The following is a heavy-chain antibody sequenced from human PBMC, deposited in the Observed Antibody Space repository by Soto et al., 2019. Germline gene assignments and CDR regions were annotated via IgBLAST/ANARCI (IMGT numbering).Heavy chain of an antibody. CDR3: AFRGSLQYFQH. CDR1: GGTFSSYA. Sequence: QVQLVQSGAEVKKPGSSVKVSCKASGGTFSSYAISWVRPAPGQGLEWMGGIIPIFGKANYAQKFQGRVTITADESTNTAYMEMSSLRSEDTAVYYCAFRGSLQYFQHWGQGTLVTVSS. CDR2: IIPIFGKA. V-gene: IGHV1-69*12. J-gene: IGHJ1*01. D-gene: IGHD2-15*01.